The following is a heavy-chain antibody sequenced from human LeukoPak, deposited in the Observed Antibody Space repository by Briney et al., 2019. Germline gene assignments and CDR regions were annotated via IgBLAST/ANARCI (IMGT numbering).Heavy chain of an antibody. CDR3: ARGPVFFDY. D-gene: IGHD1-14*01. CDR1: GGSISSGSYY. J-gene: IGHJ4*02. CDR2: IYTSGST. Sequence: PSETPSDTCTVSGGSISSGSYYWSWIRQPAGKGLEWIGRIYTSGSTNYNPSLKSRVTISVDTSKNQFSLRLSSVTAADTAVYYCARGPVFFDYWGQGVLVTVSS. V-gene: IGHV4-61*02.